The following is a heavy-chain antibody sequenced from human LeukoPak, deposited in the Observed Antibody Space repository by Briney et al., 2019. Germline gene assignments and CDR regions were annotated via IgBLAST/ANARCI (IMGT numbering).Heavy chain of an antibody. Sequence: SETLSLTCTVSGGSISGSSYYWGWIRQPPGKGLEWIGSIYYSGSTYYNPSLKSRVTISVDKSKNQFSLKLSSVTAADTAVYYCARVGYYDSSGYHTKYYFDYWGQGTLVTVSS. CDR1: GGSISGSSYY. J-gene: IGHJ4*02. D-gene: IGHD3-22*01. V-gene: IGHV4-39*07. CDR2: IYYSGST. CDR3: ARVGYYDSSGYHTKYYFDY.